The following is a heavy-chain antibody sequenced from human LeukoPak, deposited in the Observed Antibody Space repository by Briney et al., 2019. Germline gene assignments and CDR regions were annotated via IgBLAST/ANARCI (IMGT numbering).Heavy chain of an antibody. V-gene: IGHV1-8*01. D-gene: IGHD6-19*01. Sequence: GASVKVSCKASGYTFTSCDINWVRQATGQGLEWMGWMNPNSGSTGYGQSFQGRITMTGDISIGTAYMELSNLTSEDTAIYYCTRGSSGRRDNWGQGTLVTVSA. CDR2: MNPNSGST. CDR1: GYTFTSCD. CDR3: TRGSSGRRDN. J-gene: IGHJ4*02.